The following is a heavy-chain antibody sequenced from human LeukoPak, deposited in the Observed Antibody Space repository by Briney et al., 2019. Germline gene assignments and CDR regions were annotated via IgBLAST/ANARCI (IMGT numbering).Heavy chain of an antibody. CDR3: AKGNDDSSGYYYYYYYMDV. V-gene: IGHV3-30*02. J-gene: IGHJ6*03. Sequence: GGSLRLSCAASGFTFSSYGMHWVRQAPGKGLEWVAFIRYDGSNKYYADSVKGRFTISRDNSKNTLYLQMNSLRAEDTAVYYCAKGNDDSSGYYYYYYYMDVWGKGTTVTISS. CDR2: IRYDGSNK. D-gene: IGHD3-22*01. CDR1: GFTFSSYG.